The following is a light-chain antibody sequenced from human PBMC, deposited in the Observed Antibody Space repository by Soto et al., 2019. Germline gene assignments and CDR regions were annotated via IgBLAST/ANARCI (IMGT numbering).Light chain of an antibody. Sequence: DIQLTQSPSFLSASVGDRVTITCRASQDISNFLAWFQQKPGSAPKLLIYAVFTLQSGVPSRFSGSGSGAEFTLTISSLQPEDFATYYCQQLDSYPLTFGGGTKVDIK. CDR2: AVF. J-gene: IGKJ4*01. CDR3: QQLDSYPLT. V-gene: IGKV1-9*01. CDR1: QDISNF.